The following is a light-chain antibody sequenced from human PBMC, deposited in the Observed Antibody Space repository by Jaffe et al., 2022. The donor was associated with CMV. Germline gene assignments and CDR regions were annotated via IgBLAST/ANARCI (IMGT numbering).Light chain of an antibody. CDR2: AAS. Sequence: EIVLTQSPGTLSLSPGERATLSCRASQSVSSAYLTWYQQKPGQAPRLLIYAASNRATGIPDRFSGSGSGTDFTLTISRLEPEDFAVYYCQLYGRSPPLTFTFGGGTKVEIK. CDR3: QLYGRSPPLTFT. J-gene: IGKJ4*01. V-gene: IGKV3-20*01. CDR1: QSVSSAY.